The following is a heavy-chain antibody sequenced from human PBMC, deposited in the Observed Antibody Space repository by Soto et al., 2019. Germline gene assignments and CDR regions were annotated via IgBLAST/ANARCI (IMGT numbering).Heavy chain of an antibody. CDR2: IIPGFGTS. CDR3: ASQGVVLIPAARHYYYYGMDV. CDR1: GGTFSSYA. D-gene: IGHD2-2*01. V-gene: IGHV1-69*12. J-gene: IGHJ6*02. Sequence: QVQLVQSGAEVKKPGSSVKVSCKASGGTFSSYAISWVRQAPGQGLEWMGGIIPGFGTSNYAQKFQGRVTITADEATSTAYMELSSLRSEDTAVYYCASQGVVLIPAARHYYYYGMDVWGQGTTVTVSS.